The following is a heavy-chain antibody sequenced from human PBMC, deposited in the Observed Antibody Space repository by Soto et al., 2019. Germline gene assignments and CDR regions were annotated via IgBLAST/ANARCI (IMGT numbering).Heavy chain of an antibody. J-gene: IGHJ4*02. CDR2: IRSKANSYAT. CDR3: ARGSGSYAASSFDY. CDR1: GFTFSGSA. V-gene: IGHV3-73*01. D-gene: IGHD3-10*01. Sequence: PGGSLRLSCAASGFTFSGSAMHWVRQASGKGLEWGGRIRSKANSYATAYAASVKGRFTISRDDSKNTAYLQMNSLTAEDTAVYYCARGSGSYAASSFDYWGQGALVTVSS.